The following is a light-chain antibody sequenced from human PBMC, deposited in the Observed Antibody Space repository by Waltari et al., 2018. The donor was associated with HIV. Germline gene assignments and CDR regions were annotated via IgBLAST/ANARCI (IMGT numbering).Light chain of an antibody. CDR2: SNN. J-gene: IGLJ3*02. V-gene: IGLV1-44*01. CDR3: AAWDDSLNGCV. CDR1: SSNIGSNI. Sequence: QSVLTQPPSASGTPGQRVTISCSGSSSNIGSNIVNWYQQLPGTAPKLLIYSNNQRPSGVPDRFSGSNAGTSASLAISGLQSEDEADYYWAAWDDSLNGCVFGGGTKLTVL.